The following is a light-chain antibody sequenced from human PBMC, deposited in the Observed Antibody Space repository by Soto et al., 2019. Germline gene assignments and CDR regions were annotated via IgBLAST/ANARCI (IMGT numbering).Light chain of an antibody. V-gene: IGKV1-39*01. CDR3: QQSFSAPFT. J-gene: IGKJ3*01. CDR2: AAS. Sequence: DIQMTQSPSSLSASVGDRVTITCRASQSISRYLNWYQQKPGKAPKLLISAASSLQSGVPTRFSGRESGTDFILTISSLIPEDSATYYCQQSFSAPFTFGPGTKAEI. CDR1: QSISRY.